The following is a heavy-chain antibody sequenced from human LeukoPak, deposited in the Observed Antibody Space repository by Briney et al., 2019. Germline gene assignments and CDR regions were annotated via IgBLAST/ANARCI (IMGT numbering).Heavy chain of an antibody. D-gene: IGHD6-19*01. CDR3: ARDGVYLSSGWRETGYYFDY. CDR1: GYTFTTYA. V-gene: IGHV1-3*03. Sequence: ASVKVSCKASGYTFTTYAIHWVRQAPGQRLEWMGWINAGNGNTKYSHEFQGRVTITRDTSASTAYMELSSLRSEDMAVYYCARDGVYLSSGWRETGYYFDYWGQGTLVTVSS. J-gene: IGHJ4*02. CDR2: INAGNGNT.